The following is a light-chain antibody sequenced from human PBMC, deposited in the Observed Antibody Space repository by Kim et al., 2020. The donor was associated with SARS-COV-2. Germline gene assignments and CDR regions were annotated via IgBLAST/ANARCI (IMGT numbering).Light chain of an antibody. Sequence: VSPGQTAIITCSGNELGDKNVCWYQQKAGQSPVLVIYEDRKRPSGIPERVSGSNTGNTATLTISGTQAMDEADYYCQAWDSSTVVFGGGTQLTVL. CDR3: QAWDSSTVV. CDR2: EDR. J-gene: IGLJ2*01. V-gene: IGLV3-1*01. CDR1: ELGDKN.